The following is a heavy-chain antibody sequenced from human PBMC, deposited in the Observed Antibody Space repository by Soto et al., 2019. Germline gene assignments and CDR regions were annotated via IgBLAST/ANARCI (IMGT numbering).Heavy chain of an antibody. V-gene: IGHV4-61*01. CDR3: AGDRLAARYYYNGLDV. Sequence: SETLSLTCTVSGGSVSISHYYWTWIRQPPGKELEWIGYIYHTGSTNYNPSLKSRVTISVDTSKNQFSLKLSSVTAADTAVYYCAGDRLAARYYYNGLDVWGQGTTVTVSS. J-gene: IGHJ6*02. CDR1: GGSVSISHYY. CDR2: IYHTGST. D-gene: IGHD6-6*01.